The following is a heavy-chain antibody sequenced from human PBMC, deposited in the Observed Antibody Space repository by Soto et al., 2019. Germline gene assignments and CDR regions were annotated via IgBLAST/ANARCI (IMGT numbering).Heavy chain of an antibody. V-gene: IGHV4-34*01. D-gene: IGHD2-15*01. CDR1: GGSFSGYY. Sequence: QVQLQQWGAGLLKPSETLSLTCAVYGGSFSGYYWSWIRQPPGKGLEWIGEINHSGSTNYNPSLNSRVTLSVDTSKNQFSLQLSSVTAAETAVYYCARAGYCSGGSCYPSWFDPWGQGTLVTVSS. CDR2: INHSGST. J-gene: IGHJ5*02. CDR3: ARAGYCSGGSCYPSWFDP.